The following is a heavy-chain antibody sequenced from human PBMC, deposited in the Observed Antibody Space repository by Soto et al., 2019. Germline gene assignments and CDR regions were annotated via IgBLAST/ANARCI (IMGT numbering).Heavy chain of an antibody. D-gene: IGHD2-21*01. V-gene: IGHV5-51*01. J-gene: IGHJ4*02. CDR1: GYSFRNYW. CDR2: IYPDDSDT. CDR3: ARPYRDGYKNAFQI. Sequence: GESLKISCKASGYSFRNYWIAWVRQMPGKGLEYVGHIYPDDSDTRYNPSFQGQVTISADTSLSTAFLQWSSLEASDTGIYFCARPYRDGYKNAFQIWGQGTLVTVSS.